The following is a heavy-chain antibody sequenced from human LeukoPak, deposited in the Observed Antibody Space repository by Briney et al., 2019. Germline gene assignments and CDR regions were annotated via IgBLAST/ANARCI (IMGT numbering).Heavy chain of an antibody. D-gene: IGHD3-16*01. CDR1: GGSISNYY. CDR2: IYYTGST. Sequence: SETLSLICAVSGGSISNYYWSWIRQPPGEGLEWIGYIYYTGSTNYSPSLKNRVAMSVDMSKNQFSLKLTSVTAADTAVYYCARGGQHHDYWGQGALVTVSS. J-gene: IGHJ4*02. V-gene: IGHV4-59*01. CDR3: ARGGQHHDY.